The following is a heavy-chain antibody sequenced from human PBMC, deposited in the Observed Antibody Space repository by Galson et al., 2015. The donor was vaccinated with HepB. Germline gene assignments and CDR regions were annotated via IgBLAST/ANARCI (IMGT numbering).Heavy chain of an antibody. CDR2: IDWDDDK. CDR3: ARGVVDHLDY. CDR1: GFSLTTSGVS. V-gene: IGHV2-70*01. Sequence: PALVKPTQTLTLTCTFSGFSLTTSGVSVSWILQPPGKALEWLAHIDWDDDKYYGTSLKTRLTISKDTSKNQVVLTMTNMDPVDTATYYCARGVVDHLDYWGQGTLVTVSS. J-gene: IGHJ4*02. D-gene: IGHD3-22*01.